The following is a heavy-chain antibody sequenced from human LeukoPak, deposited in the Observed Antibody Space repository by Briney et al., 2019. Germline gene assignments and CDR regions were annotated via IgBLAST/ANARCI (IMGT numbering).Heavy chain of an antibody. J-gene: IGHJ3*02. V-gene: IGHV4-59*01. CDR3: ARGRTDYVDAFDI. CDR1: GGSISSYY. Sequence: PSGTLSLTCTVSGGSISSYYWSWIRQPPGKGLEWIGYIYYSGSTNYNPSLKSRVTISVDTSKNQFSLKLSSVTAADTAVYYCARGRTDYVDAFDIWGQGTMVTVSS. CDR2: IYYSGST. D-gene: IGHD4-17*01.